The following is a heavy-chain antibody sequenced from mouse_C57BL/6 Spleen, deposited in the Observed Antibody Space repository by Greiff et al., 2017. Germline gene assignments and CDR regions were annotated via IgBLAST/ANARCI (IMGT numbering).Heavy chain of an antibody. V-gene: IGHV1-72*01. CDR3: ARDQKDY. CDR2: IDPNSGGT. J-gene: IGHJ2*01. Sequence: QVQLQQPGAELVKPGASVKLSCKASGYTFTSYWMHWVKQRPGRGIERIGRIDPNSGGTKYNEKFKSKATLTVDKPSSTAYMQLSSLTSEDSAVYYWARDQKDYWGQGTTLTVSS. CDR1: GYTFTSYW.